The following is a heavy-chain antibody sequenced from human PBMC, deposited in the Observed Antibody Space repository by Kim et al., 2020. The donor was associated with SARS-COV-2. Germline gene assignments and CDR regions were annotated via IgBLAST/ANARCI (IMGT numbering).Heavy chain of an antibody. CDR2: ISSSGSTI. CDR1: GFTFSSYE. V-gene: IGHV3-48*03. D-gene: IGHD3-3*01. Sequence: GGSLRLSCAASGFTFSSYEMNWFRQAPGKGLEWVSYISSSGSTIYYADSVKGRFTISRDNAKNSLYLQMNSLRAEDTAVYYCASTLVGPYYDFWSGYRILNWGQGTLVTVSS. CDR3: ASTLVGPYYDFWSGYRILN. J-gene: IGHJ4*02.